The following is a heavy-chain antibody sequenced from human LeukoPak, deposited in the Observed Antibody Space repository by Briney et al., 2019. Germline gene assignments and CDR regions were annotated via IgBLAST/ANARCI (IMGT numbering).Heavy chain of an antibody. Sequence: GGSLRLSCAASGIPFWRHAMNWVRQAPGKGLEWVSGIYGASTATYYADSVKGRFTISRDNSKNTLWLQMNSLRAEDTAVYYCAKVRTLIRNPPNEWGQGTLVTVSS. J-gene: IGHJ4*02. V-gene: IGHV3-23*01. CDR2: IYGASTAT. CDR1: GIPFWRHA. D-gene: IGHD1-14*01. CDR3: AKVRTLIRNPPNE.